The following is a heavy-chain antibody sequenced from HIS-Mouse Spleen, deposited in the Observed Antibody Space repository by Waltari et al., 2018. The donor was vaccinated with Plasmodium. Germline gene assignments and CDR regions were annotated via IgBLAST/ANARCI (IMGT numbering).Heavy chain of an antibody. Sequence: EVQLVESGGGLVKPGGSLRLSCAASGFTFSSYRMNWVRQAPGKGLEWVSSISSSSSYIYYADSVKGRFTISRDNAKNSLYLQMNSLRAEDTAVYYCARDRSAAALLGYWGQGTLVTVSS. J-gene: IGHJ4*02. CDR2: ISSSSSYI. D-gene: IGHD6-13*01. V-gene: IGHV3-21*01. CDR3: ARDRSAAALLGY. CDR1: GFTFSSYR.